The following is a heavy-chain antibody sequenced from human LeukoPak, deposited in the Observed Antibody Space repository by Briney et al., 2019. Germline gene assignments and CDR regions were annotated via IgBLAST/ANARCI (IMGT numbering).Heavy chain of an antibody. CDR3: ARGWFDP. J-gene: IGHJ5*02. CDR2: IYYSGIT. Sequence: PSETLTLTCTVSGASISSGGYYWSWIPQHRGKGLEWIGYIYYSGITYYNTSLKSRVTISVDTSKNQLSLKLRSVTAVDASVYYGARGWFDPWGQGTLVTVSS. V-gene: IGHV4-31*03. CDR1: GASISSGGYY.